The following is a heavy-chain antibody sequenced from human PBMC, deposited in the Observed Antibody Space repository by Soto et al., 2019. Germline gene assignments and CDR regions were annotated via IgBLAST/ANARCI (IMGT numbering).Heavy chain of an antibody. V-gene: IGHV4-61*01. CDR3: ARDSGDGGYYDSPDAFDI. D-gene: IGHD3-22*01. J-gene: IGHJ3*02. CDR2: IYYSGST. CDR1: GGSVSSGSYY. Sequence: SETLSLTCTVSGGSVSSGSYYWSWIRQPPGKGLEWIGYIYYSGSTNYNPSLKSRVTISVDTSKNQFSLKLSSVTAADTAVYYCARDSGDGGYYDSPDAFDIWGQGTMVTVSS.